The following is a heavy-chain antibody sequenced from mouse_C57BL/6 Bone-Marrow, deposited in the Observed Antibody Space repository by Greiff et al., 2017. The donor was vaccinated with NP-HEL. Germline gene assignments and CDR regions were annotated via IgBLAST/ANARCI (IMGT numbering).Heavy chain of an antibody. Sequence: QVQLKQPGAELVRPGSSVKLSCKASGYTFTSYWMDWVKQRPGQGLEWIGNIYPSDSETHYNQKFKDKATLTVDKSSSTAYMQLSSLTSEDSAVYYCARVGWFDYWGQGTTLTVSS. CDR3: ARVGWFDY. J-gene: IGHJ2*01. CDR2: IYPSDSET. V-gene: IGHV1-61*01. CDR1: GYTFTSYW. D-gene: IGHD2-3*01.